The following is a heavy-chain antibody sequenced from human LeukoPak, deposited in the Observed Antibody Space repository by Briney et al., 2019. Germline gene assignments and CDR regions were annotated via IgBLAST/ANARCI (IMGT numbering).Heavy chain of an antibody. CDR1: GGSISSYY. D-gene: IGHD6-13*01. CDR3: ARGCGSSWFNWFDP. V-gene: IGHV4-4*07. CDR2: IYTSGST. J-gene: IGHJ5*02. Sequence: SETLSLTCTVSGGSISSYYWSWIRQPAGKGLEWIGRIYTSGSTNYNPSLKSQVTMSVDTSKNQFSLKLSSVTAADTAVYYCARGCGSSWFNWFDPWGQGTLVTVSS.